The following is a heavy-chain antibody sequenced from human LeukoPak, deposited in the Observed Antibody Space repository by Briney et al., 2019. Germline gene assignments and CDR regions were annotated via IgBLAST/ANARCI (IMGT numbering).Heavy chain of an antibody. CDR1: GYSISSGYY. CDR3: ARDPDEVSVAGAPSFDY. CDR2: IYHSGST. Sequence: SETLSLTCTVSGYSISSGYYWGWIRQPPGKGLEWIGSIYHSGSTYYNPSLKSRVTISVDTSKNQFSLKLSSVTAADTAVYYCARDPDEVSVAGAPSFDYWGQGTLVTVSS. J-gene: IGHJ4*02. D-gene: IGHD6-19*01. V-gene: IGHV4-38-2*02.